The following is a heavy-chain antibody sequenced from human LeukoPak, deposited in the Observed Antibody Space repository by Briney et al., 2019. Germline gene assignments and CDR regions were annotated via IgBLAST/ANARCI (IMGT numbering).Heavy chain of an antibody. V-gene: IGHV1-8*01. CDR1: GYTFTRYD. CDR2: MNPNSANT. Sequence: ASVKVSCKASGYTFTRYDFNWVRQATGQGLEWMGWMNPNSANTGYAQKFQGRVTMTRNTSISTAYMELSSLTSEDTAVYYCARVGYNDYAHYIDYWGQGTLVTVSS. J-gene: IGHJ4*02. CDR3: ARVGYNDYAHYIDY. D-gene: IGHD5-24*01.